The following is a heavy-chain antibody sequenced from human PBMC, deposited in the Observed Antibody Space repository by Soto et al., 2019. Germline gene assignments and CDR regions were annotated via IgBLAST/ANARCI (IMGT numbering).Heavy chain of an antibody. CDR3: AKTAEAVADTVFGY. J-gene: IGHJ4*02. Sequence: GGSLRLSCAASGFTFSSYAMTWVRQAPGKGLEWVSAIGGSGSNTYYADSVKGRFTISRDNSKNTLYLQMNSLRADDTAAYYCAKTAEAVADTVFGYWGQGTLVTVSS. CDR1: GFTFSSYA. V-gene: IGHV3-23*01. D-gene: IGHD6-19*01. CDR2: IGGSGSNT.